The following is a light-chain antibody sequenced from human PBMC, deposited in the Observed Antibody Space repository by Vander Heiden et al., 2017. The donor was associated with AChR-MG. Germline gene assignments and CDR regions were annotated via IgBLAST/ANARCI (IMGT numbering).Light chain of an antibody. CDR1: QDISRF. CDR3: QQYDKVPFT. CDR2: DAS. J-gene: IGKJ3*01. Sequence: DIHMTQSPSSLSASVGDRVTITCQASQDISRFLNWYQQKPGQAPKLLIYDASNLETGVPSSFSGSGSGTDFTFTISSLQPEDIATYYCQQYDKVPFTFGPRTTVDLK. V-gene: IGKV1-33*01.